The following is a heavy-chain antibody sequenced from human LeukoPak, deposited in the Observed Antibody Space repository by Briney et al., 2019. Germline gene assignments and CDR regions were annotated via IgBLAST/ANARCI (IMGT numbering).Heavy chain of an antibody. CDR2: ISSTGDTI. V-gene: IGHV3-48*04. CDR3: ARGLGMDV. Sequence: GGSLRLSCVASGLTFNTYNMNWIRQAPGKGLEWVSYISSTGDTINYSDSVKGRFTISRDNAKNSLYLQMNSLRAEDTAVYYCARGLGMDVWGQGTTVTVSS. J-gene: IGHJ6*02. CDR1: GLTFNTYN.